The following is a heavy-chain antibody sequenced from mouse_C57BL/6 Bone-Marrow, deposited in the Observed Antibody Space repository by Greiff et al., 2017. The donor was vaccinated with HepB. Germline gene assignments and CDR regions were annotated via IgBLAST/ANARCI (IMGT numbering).Heavy chain of an antibody. V-gene: IGHV1-54*01. Sequence: QVQLQQSGAELVRPGTSVKVSCKASGYAFTNYLIEWVKQRPGKGLEWIGRIYPGDGDTNYNGKFKGKATLTADKSSSTAYMQLSSLTSEDSAVYFCARGGGIYYDYDEAYWGQGTLVTVSA. CDR3: ARGGGIYYDYDEAY. CDR2: IYPGDGDT. D-gene: IGHD2-4*01. J-gene: IGHJ3*01. CDR1: GYAFTNYL.